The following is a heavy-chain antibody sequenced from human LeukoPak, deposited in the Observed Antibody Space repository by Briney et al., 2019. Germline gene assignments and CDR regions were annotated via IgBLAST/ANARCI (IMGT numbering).Heavy chain of an antibody. Sequence: GASVKVSCKASGYTFTSYGISWVRQAPGQGLEWMGWISAYNGNTNYAQKLQGRVTMTTDTSTSTAYMELRSLRSDDTAVYYCARSDKYSSSGGFDYWGQGTLVTVSS. D-gene: IGHD6-6*01. CDR3: ARSDKYSSSGGFDY. CDR1: GYTFTSYG. J-gene: IGHJ4*02. CDR2: ISAYNGNT. V-gene: IGHV1-18*01.